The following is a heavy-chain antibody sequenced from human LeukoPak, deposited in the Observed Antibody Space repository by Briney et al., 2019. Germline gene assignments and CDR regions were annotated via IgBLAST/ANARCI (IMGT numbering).Heavy chain of an antibody. Sequence: PGRSLRLSCAASEFTYGMNWVRQAPGKGLECVSAISSSGSNTYYADSVKGRFTISRDNSKNTLYLQMNSLRAEDTAVYYCAKDGRYCSSNICYQYFDSWGQGALVTVSS. D-gene: IGHD2-2*01. V-gene: IGHV3-23*01. CDR1: EFTYG. CDR2: ISSSGSNT. CDR3: AKDGRYCSSNICYQYFDS. J-gene: IGHJ4*02.